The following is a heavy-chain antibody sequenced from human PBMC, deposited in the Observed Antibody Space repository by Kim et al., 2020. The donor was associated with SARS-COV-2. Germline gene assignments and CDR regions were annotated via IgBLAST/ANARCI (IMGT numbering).Heavy chain of an antibody. V-gene: IGHV3-23*01. CDR1: GFTFSSYA. Sequence: GGSLRLSCAASGFTFSSYAMSWVRQAPGKGLEWVSAISGSGGSTYYADSVKGRFTISRDNSKNTLYLQMNSLRAEDTAVYYCAKESGGTYCSSTSCSRRGRYFDLWGRGTLVTVSS. CDR3: AKESGGTYCSSTSCSRRGRYFDL. CDR2: ISGSGGST. J-gene: IGHJ2*01. D-gene: IGHD2-2*01.